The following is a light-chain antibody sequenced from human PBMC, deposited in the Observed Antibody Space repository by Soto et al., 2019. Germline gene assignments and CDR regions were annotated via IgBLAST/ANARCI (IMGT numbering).Light chain of an antibody. CDR1: SSNIGNNF. CDR2: RND. CDR3: AAWDDSVSGPV. V-gene: IGLV1-47*02. J-gene: IGLJ2*01. Sequence: QSVLTQPPSASGTPGQRVTISCSGSSSNIGNNFVYWYQQLPGTAPKLLVFRNDHRPSGVPYRFSASKSGTSGSLAISGIRSEEGADYDCAAWDDSVSGPVFGGGTKVTVL.